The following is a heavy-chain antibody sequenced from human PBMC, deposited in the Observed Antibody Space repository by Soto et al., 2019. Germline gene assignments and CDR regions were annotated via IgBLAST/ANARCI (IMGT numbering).Heavy chain of an antibody. CDR3: ARKVVVVPAARAFDI. Sequence: QVQLQQWGAGLLKPSETLSLTCAVYGGSFSGYYWSWIRQPPGKGLEWIGEINHSGSTNYNPSLKSRVTIPVDTSKNQFSLKLSSVTAADTAVYYCARKVVVVPAARAFDIWGQGTMVTVSS. V-gene: IGHV4-34*01. CDR2: INHSGST. D-gene: IGHD2-2*01. CDR1: GGSFSGYY. J-gene: IGHJ3*02.